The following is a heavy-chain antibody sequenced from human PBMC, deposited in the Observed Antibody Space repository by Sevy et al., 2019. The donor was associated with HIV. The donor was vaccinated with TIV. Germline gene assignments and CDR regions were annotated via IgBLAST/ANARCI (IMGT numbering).Heavy chain of an antibody. J-gene: IGHJ4*02. D-gene: IGHD6-13*01. V-gene: IGHV3-23*01. CDR3: AKAVGIAAAGTGSRTAYFDY. CDR1: GFTFSSYA. CDR2: ISGSGGST. Sequence: GGSLILSCAASGFTFSSYAMSWVRHAPGEGLEWVSAISGSGGSTYYADSVKGRFTISRDNSKNTLYLQMNTLRAEDTAVYYCAKAVGIAAAGTGSRTAYFDYWGQGTLVTVSS.